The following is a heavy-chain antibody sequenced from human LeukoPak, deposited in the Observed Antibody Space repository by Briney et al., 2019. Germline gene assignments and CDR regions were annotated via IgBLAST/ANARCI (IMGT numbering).Heavy chain of an antibody. D-gene: IGHD4-17*01. Sequence: GGVLRLSCAASGFTFSSYSMNWVRQAPGKGLEGVSYISSSSSTIYYADSLKGRFTISRDNAKNSLYLQMNSLRAEDTAVYYCARDPTVTTGPEYFQHWGQGTLVTVSS. J-gene: IGHJ1*01. V-gene: IGHV3-48*01. CDR2: ISSSSSTI. CDR3: ARDPTVTTGPEYFQH. CDR1: GFTFSSYS.